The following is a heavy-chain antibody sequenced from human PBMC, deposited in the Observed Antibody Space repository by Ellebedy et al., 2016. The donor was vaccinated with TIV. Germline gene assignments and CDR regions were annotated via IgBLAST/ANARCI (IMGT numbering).Heavy chain of an antibody. CDR2: INHSGST. V-gene: IGHV4-34*01. D-gene: IGHD3-3*01. CDR3: ARGLVYDFWSGYASHYFDY. J-gene: IGHJ4*02. Sequence: SETLSLXCAVYGGSFSGYYWSWIRQPPGKGLEWIGEINHSGSTNYNPSLKSRVTISVDTSKNQFSLKLSSVTAADTAVYYCARGLVYDFWSGYASHYFDYWGQGTLVTVSS. CDR1: GGSFSGYY.